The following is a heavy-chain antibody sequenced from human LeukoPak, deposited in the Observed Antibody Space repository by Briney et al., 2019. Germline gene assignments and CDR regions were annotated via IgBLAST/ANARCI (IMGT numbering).Heavy chain of an antibody. J-gene: IGHJ6*03. CDR2: MSWNSGSI. D-gene: IGHD2-2*01. CDR3: ASSSTRKRGHPYYYYYFMDV. CDR1: GPTFDDYA. Sequence: PGGSLRLSCAVSGPTFDDYAMHWARQAPGKGLEWVPGMSWNSGSIGYADSVKGRFTISRYNAKNSLYLQMNSLRAEDTALYYCASSSTRKRGHPYYYYYFMDVWGKGPRVTVSS. V-gene: IGHV3-9*01.